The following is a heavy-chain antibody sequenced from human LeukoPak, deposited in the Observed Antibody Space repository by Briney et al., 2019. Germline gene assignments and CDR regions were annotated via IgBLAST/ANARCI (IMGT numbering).Heavy chain of an antibody. J-gene: IGHJ4*01. D-gene: IGHD1-26*01. CDR1: GFTFNVFH. CDR3: ARASGGWDLDY. Sequence: GASLKISCAASGFTFNVFHMNWVRQAPGKGLEWISSITSSGTYITYADSIQGRFTISRDNAKNSLYLQMNSLRVDDTALYYCARASGGWDLDYWGHGTLVSVSS. V-gene: IGHV3-21*01. CDR2: ITSSGTYI.